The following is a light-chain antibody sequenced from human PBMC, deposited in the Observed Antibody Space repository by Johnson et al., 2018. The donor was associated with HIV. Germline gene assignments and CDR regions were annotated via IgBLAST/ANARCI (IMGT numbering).Light chain of an antibody. CDR3: GTWDSSLSAGEV. Sequence: QSVLTQPPSVSAVPGQKVTISCSGSSSNIGNNYVSWYQQLPGTAPKLLIYENNKRPSGIPDRFSGSKSGTSATLGITGLQTGDEADYYCGTWDSSLSAGEVFGTGTKVTVL. CDR1: SSNIGNNY. J-gene: IGLJ1*01. V-gene: IGLV1-51*01. CDR2: ENN.